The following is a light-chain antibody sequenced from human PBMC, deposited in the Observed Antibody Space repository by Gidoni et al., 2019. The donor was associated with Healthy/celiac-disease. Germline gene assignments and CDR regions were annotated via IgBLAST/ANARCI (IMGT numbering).Light chain of an antibody. J-gene: IGLJ3*02. Sequence: QPVLTQSSSASASLGSSVKLTCTLSSGHSSYIIAWHQQQPGKAPRYLMKLEGSGSYNKGSGVPDRVSGSSSGADRYLTISNLQSEDEADYYCENWDSNAWVFGGGTKLTVL. CDR2: LEGSGSY. CDR3: ENWDSNAWV. CDR1: SGHSSYI. V-gene: IGLV4-60*03.